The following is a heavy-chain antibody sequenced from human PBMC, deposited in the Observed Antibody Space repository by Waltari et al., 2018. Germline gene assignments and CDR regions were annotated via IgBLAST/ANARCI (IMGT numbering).Heavy chain of an antibody. CDR2: IYYRGST. J-gene: IGHJ4*02. V-gene: IGHV4-59*08. CDR3: ARHKTAPIAVAGYYFDY. Sequence: IRQPQGKGLEWIGYIYYRGSTNYNPSLKSRVTISVDTSKNQLSLRLNSVTAADTAVYYCARHKTAPIAVAGYYFDYWGQGTLVTVSS. D-gene: IGHD6-19*01.